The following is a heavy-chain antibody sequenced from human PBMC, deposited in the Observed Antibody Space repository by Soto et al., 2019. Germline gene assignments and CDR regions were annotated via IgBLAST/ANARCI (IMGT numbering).Heavy chain of an antibody. CDR2: ITPLFETT. J-gene: IGHJ4*02. V-gene: IGHV1-69*01. D-gene: IGHD4-17*01. CDR1: GVTINSFA. Sequence: QVQLVQSGAEVKKPGSSVKVSCKASGVTINSFAVTWVRQAPGQGFQWLGGITPLFETTNYAQNFQGRVTITADESTTTSYMELRGLASEDTAVYYCARGYGGYFDDWGQGTLV. CDR3: ARGYGGYFDD.